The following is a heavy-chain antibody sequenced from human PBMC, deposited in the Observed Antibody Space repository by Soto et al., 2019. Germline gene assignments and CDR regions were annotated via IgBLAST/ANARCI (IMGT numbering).Heavy chain of an antibody. J-gene: IGHJ5*02. V-gene: IGHV4-31*02. Sequence: SETLSLTCSVSGRSIGSGGYYWGWIRQPPGKGLEWIGHIYYSGSTYYNPSLKSRLAMSVDTSKNQFSLNLTSVTAADTAVYLCAGRGGGGWFDPWGRGILVTVSS. CDR3: AGRGGGGWFDP. D-gene: IGHD3-16*01. CDR2: IYYSGST. CDR1: GRSIGSGGYY.